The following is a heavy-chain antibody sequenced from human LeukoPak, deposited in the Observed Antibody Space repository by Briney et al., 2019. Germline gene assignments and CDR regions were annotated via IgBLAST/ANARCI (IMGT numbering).Heavy chain of an antibody. D-gene: IGHD3-10*01. V-gene: IGHV1-2*02. CDR1: GYTFTGYY. Sequence: ASVKVSCKASGYTFTGYYMHWVRQAPGQGLEWMGWINPNSGGTNYAQKFQGRVTMARDTSISTAYMELSRLRSDDTAVYYCARAPYGSGTGYAFDIWGQGTMVTVSS. CDR3: ARAPYGSGTGYAFDI. J-gene: IGHJ3*02. CDR2: INPNSGGT.